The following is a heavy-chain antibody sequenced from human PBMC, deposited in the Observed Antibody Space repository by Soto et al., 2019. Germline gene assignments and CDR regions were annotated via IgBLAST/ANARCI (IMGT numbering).Heavy chain of an antibody. CDR3: ARDKGLWFGSNWFDP. Sequence: ASVKVSCKASGYTFTGYYMHWVRQAPGQGLEWMGCINPNSGGTNYAQKFQGWVTMTRDTSISTAYMELSRLGSDDTAVYYCARDKGLWFGSNWFDPWGQGTLVTVSS. CDR1: GYTFTGYY. V-gene: IGHV1-2*04. CDR2: INPNSGGT. J-gene: IGHJ5*02. D-gene: IGHD3-10*01.